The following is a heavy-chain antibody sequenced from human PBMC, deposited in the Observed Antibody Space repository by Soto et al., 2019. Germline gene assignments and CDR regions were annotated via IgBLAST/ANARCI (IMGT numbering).Heavy chain of an antibody. CDR2: IYYSGST. J-gene: IGHJ4*02. V-gene: IGHV4-39*01. CDR3: ARPGPCVAVPEAVSMGYLDY. Sequence: PSETLSLTCTVSGGSISSSSYYWGWIRQPPGKGLEWIGSIYYSGSTYYNPSLKSRVTISVDTSKNQFSLKLSSVTAADTAVYYCARPGPCVAVPEAVSMGYLDYWGQGTLVTVSS. D-gene: IGHD2-2*01. CDR1: GGSISSSSYY.